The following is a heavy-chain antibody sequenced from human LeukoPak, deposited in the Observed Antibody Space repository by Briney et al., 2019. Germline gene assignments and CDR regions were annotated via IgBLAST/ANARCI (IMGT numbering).Heavy chain of an antibody. J-gene: IGHJ5*02. CDR1: GGSFSGYY. CDR2: IHHSGST. D-gene: IGHD5-24*01. Sequence: SETLSLTGPVYGGSFSGYYWSCIRQPPGKGLEWIGEIHHSGSTNYNPSLKSRVTISVDTSKNQFSLKLSSVTAADTAVYYCARGDRYNPRRFAPGGQGTLVTVSS. CDR3: ARGDRYNPRRFAP. V-gene: IGHV4-34*01.